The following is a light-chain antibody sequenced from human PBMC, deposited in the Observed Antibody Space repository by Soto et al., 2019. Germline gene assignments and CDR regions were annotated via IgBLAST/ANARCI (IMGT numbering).Light chain of an antibody. Sequence: IVLTQSPATLSVSAGERATLSCRASQSVSSYLAWYQQKPGQAPRLLIYDASNRATGIPARFSGRGSGTDFTLTISSLEPEAFAVYYCQQRSNWQFGQGTNVDIK. V-gene: IGKV3-11*01. J-gene: IGKJ1*01. CDR3: QQRSNWQ. CDR2: DAS. CDR1: QSVSSY.